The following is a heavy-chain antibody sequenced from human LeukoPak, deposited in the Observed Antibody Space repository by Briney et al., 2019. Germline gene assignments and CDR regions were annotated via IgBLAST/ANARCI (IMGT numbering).Heavy chain of an antibody. V-gene: IGHV3-23*01. D-gene: IGHD3-9*01. CDR3: AKDREAYDILTGYTY. J-gene: IGHJ4*02. Sequence: GGSLRLSCAASGFAFGSYWMSWVRQAPGKGLEWVSAIRGSGGSTYYADSVKGRFTISRDNSKNMLYLQMNSLRAEDTAVYYCAKDREAYDILTGYTYWGQGTLVTVSS. CDR2: IRGSGGST. CDR1: GFAFGSYW.